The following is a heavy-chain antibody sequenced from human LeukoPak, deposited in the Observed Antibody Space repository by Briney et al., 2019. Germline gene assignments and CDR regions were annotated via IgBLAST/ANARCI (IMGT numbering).Heavy chain of an antibody. V-gene: IGHV4-39*07. Sequence: SETLSLTCTVSGASISTYYWSWIRQPPGKGLEWIGSIHYSGSTYYNPSLKSRVTISVDTSKNQFSLKLSSVTAADTAVYYCAREHCSGGSCYSIYYYYYMDVWGKGTTVTVSS. CDR1: GASISTYY. CDR2: IHYSGST. D-gene: IGHD2-15*01. J-gene: IGHJ6*03. CDR3: AREHCSGGSCYSIYYYYYMDV.